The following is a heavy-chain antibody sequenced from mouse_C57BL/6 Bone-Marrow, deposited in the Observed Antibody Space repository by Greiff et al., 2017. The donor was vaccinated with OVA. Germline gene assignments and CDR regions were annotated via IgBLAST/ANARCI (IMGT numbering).Heavy chain of an antibody. J-gene: IGHJ2*01. CDR2: ISSGSSTI. CDR3: AREAFSTTAHFDY. D-gene: IGHD1-1*01. Sequence: EVMLVESGGGLVKPGGSLKLSCAASGFTFSDYGMHWVRQAPEKGLEWVAYISSGSSTIYYADTVKGRFTISRDNAKNTLFLQITSLRSEDTAMYYCAREAFSTTAHFDYWGQGTTLTVSS. V-gene: IGHV5-17*01. CDR1: GFTFSDYG.